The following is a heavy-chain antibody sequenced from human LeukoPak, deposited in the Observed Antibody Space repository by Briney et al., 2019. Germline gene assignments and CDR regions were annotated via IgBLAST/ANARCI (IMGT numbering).Heavy chain of an antibody. CDR1: GGSISNYY. V-gene: IGHV4-59*01. CDR3: ARHTGIRSAFDF. CDR2: IYYTGTT. D-gene: IGHD2-8*02. J-gene: IGHJ3*01. Sequence: SETLSLTCTVSGGSISNYYWSWIRRPPGKGLEWIGYIYYTGTTNYNPSLRSRVTFSVDTSNNHFSLKLTSVTVADTAVYYCARHTGIRSAFDFWGQGTMVSVSS.